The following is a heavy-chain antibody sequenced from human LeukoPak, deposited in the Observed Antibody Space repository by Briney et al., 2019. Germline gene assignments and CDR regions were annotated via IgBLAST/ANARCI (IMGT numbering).Heavy chain of an antibody. D-gene: IGHD5-18*01. V-gene: IGHV4-59*01. Sequence: SETLSLTCTVSGGSISSFYWXWIRQPPGXGLEWIGYIYYSGSTNYNPSLKSRVTISVDTSKNQFSLKLSSVTTADTAVYYCARGGYSHGTWGQGTLVTVSS. CDR3: ARGGYSHGT. J-gene: IGHJ5*02. CDR1: GGSISSFY. CDR2: IYYSGST.